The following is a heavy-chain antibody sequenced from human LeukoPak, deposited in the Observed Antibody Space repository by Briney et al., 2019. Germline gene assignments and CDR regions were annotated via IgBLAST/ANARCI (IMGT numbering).Heavy chain of an antibody. J-gene: IGHJ4*02. D-gene: IGHD5-24*01. CDR3: ARVKRDGYNPTWVDY. CDR1: GFTVSSNY. V-gene: IGHV3-53*01. CDR2: IYTGGST. Sequence: GGSLRPSCAASGFTVSSNYMSWVRQAPGKGLEWVSVIYTGGSTYYADSVKGRFTISRDNSKNTLYLQMNSLRVEDTAVYYCARVKRDGYNPTWVDYWGQGTLVTVSS.